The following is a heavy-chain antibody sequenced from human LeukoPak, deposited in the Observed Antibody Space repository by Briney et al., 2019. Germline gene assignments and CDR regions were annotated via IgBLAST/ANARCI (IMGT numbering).Heavy chain of an antibody. D-gene: IGHD3-10*01. V-gene: IGHV3-7*03. CDR3: ARSVPYGTTRHGRSDL. J-gene: IGHJ4*02. Sequence: GGSLRLSCAASGFTFSSYWMSWVRQAPGKGLQWVANIRQDGNIRYYVDSVKGRFTISRDNAMNSLYLQMNSLRAEDTAIYYCARSVPYGTTRHGRSDLWGQGTLVTASS. CDR2: IRQDGNIR. CDR1: GFTFSSYW.